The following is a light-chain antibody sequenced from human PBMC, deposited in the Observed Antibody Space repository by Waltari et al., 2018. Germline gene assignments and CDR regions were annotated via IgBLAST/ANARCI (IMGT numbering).Light chain of an antibody. CDR2: YKSDSDN. Sequence: QPVLTQPTSLSASPGASARFTCTLRSGINVGTYRIYWYQQKPGRPPRYLLRYKSDSDNRQGSGVPSRFSGSKDASTNAGLLIIAGLQSEDEADYYCAIWYTTAWVFGGGTKLTVL. CDR3: AIWYTTAWV. CDR1: SGINVGTYR. V-gene: IGLV5-39*01. J-gene: IGLJ3*02.